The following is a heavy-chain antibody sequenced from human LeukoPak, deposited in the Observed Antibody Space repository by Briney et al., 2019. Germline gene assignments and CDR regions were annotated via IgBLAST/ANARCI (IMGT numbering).Heavy chain of an antibody. V-gene: IGHV3-21*01. J-gene: IGHJ3*01. CDR1: GFTFSSYS. CDR2: ISSSSSYI. CDR3: ARCIRGVMSAFDV. Sequence: PGGSLRLSCAASGFTFSSYSMTWVRQAPGKGLEWVSSISSSSSYIYYADSVKGRFTISRDNAKNSLYLQMNSLRAEDTAVYYCARCIRGVMSAFDVWGQGTMVTVSS. D-gene: IGHD3-10*01.